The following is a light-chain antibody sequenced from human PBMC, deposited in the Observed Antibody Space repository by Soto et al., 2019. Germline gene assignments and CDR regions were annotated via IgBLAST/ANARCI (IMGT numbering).Light chain of an antibody. CDR2: EVS. V-gene: IGLV2-23*02. CDR3: CSYAGSSPYV. CDR1: SSDVGSYNL. J-gene: IGLJ1*01. Sequence: LTQPASVSGSPGQSITISCTGTSSDVGSYNLVSWYQQHPGKAPKLMIYEVSKRPSGVSNRFSGSKSGNTASLTISGLQAEDEADYYCCSYAGSSPYVFGTGTKVTVL.